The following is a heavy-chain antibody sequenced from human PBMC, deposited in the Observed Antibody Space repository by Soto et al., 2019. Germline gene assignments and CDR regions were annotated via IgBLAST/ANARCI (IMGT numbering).Heavy chain of an antibody. J-gene: IGHJ4*02. Sequence: EVQLVESGGDLVQPGGSLRLSCAASGFTFNTYWMGWVRQAPGKGLEWVANIKQDGSDKYYVDSVKGRFTISRDNTKNSLYLQMNSLRADDTAVYYCARDRCSSSICFFDYWGQGTPVTVTS. CDR1: GFTFNTYW. CDR2: IKQDGSDK. D-gene: IGHD2-2*01. V-gene: IGHV3-7*03. CDR3: ARDRCSSSICFFDY.